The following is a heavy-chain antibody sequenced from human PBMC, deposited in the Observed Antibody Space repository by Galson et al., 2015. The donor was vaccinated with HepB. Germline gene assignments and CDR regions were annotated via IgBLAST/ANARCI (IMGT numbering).Heavy chain of an antibody. J-gene: IGHJ4*02. CDR2: INPNSGGT. CDR3: ARDSRQWAAAGWSPSTRFDY. CDR1: GYTFTGYY. D-gene: IGHD6-13*01. Sequence: SCKASGYTFTGYYMHWVRQAPGQGLEWMGWINPNSGGTNYAQKFQGWVTMTRDTSISTAYMELSRLRSDDTAVYYCARDSRQWAAAGWSPSTRFDYWGQGTLVTVSS. V-gene: IGHV1-2*04.